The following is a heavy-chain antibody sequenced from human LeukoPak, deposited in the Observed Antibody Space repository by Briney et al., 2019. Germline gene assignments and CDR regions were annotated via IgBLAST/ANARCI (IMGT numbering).Heavy chain of an antibody. CDR1: GFTFSSYG. Sequence: PGRSLRLSCAASGFTFSSYGMQWVRQAPGKGLEWVAVISYDGSNKYYSDSVKGRFTISRDNSKNTLYLQMNSLRAEDTAVYYCAKDPIQLWLPSPYFDYWGQGTLVTVSS. D-gene: IGHD5-18*01. V-gene: IGHV3-30*18. CDR2: ISYDGSNK. J-gene: IGHJ4*02. CDR3: AKDPIQLWLPSPYFDY.